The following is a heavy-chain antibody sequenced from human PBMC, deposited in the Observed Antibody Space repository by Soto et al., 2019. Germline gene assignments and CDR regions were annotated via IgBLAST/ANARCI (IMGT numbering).Heavy chain of an antibody. CDR2: IYYSGST. J-gene: IGHJ4*02. D-gene: IGHD5-12*01. V-gene: IGHV4-31*03. CDR3: ARRIVATGTLDY. CDR1: GGSISRGGYY. Sequence: PWETLSLTCTVSGGSISRGGYYWSWIRQHPGKGLEWIGYIYYSGSTYYNPSLKSRVTISVDTSKNQFSLKLSSVTAADTAVYYFARRIVATGTLDYRGQGTLVT.